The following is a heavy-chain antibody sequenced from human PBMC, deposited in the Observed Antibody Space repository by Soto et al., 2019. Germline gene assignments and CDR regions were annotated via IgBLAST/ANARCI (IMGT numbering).Heavy chain of an antibody. CDR1: NGSIGRSSYY. CDR2: IFYSGGT. CDR3: ASQVVSSRHFDS. D-gene: IGHD2-15*01. Sequence: ETLSLTCTVSNGSIGRSSYYWAWIRQPPGRGLEWIGSIFYSGGTYHNPSLKSRVTMSKDTFKDQFSLSLSSVTAADTAVYYCASQVVSSRHFDSWGQGALVTVSS. V-gene: IGHV4-39*01. J-gene: IGHJ4*02.